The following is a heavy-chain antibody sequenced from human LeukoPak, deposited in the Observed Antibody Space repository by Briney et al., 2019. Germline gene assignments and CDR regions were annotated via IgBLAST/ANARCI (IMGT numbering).Heavy chain of an antibody. CDR2: ISYTGST. J-gene: IGHJ4*02. CDR3: ASVRGLGVITPYLDY. Sequence: PSETLPLTCTVSGGSISGDYWSWIRQPPGKGLEWIGCISYTGSTHYNPSLKSRVTILVDTSKNHFSLKLSSVTAADTAVYYCASVRGLGVITPYLDYWGQGTLVTVSS. V-gene: IGHV4-59*08. D-gene: IGHD3-16*02. CDR1: GGSISGDY.